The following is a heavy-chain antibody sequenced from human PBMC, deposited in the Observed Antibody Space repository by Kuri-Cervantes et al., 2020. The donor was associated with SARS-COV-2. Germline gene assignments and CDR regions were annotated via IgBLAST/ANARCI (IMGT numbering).Heavy chain of an antibody. D-gene: IGHD4-23*01. CDR2: MNPNSGNT. CDR1: GHTFTSYD. Sequence: ASVTLSCKASGHTFTSYDINWVRQATGQGLEWMGWMNPNSGNTGYAQKFQGRVTMTRNTSISTAYMELSSLRSEDTAVYYCARGTTVVKVDIWGQGTMVTVSS. J-gene: IGHJ3*02. CDR3: ARGTTVVKVDI. V-gene: IGHV1-8*01.